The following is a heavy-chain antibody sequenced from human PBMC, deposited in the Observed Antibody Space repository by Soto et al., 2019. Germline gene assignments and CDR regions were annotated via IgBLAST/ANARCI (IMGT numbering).Heavy chain of an antibody. D-gene: IGHD3-3*01. J-gene: IGHJ3*02. CDR2: IWYDGSNK. V-gene: IGHV3-33*01. Sequence: GGSLRLSCAASGFTFSSYGMHWVRQAPGKGLEWVAVIWYDGSNKYYADSVKGRFTISRDNSKNTLYLQMNSLRAEETAVYYCARPLTIFGVVISKHAFDIWGQGTMVTVSS. CDR1: GFTFSSYG. CDR3: ARPLTIFGVVISKHAFDI.